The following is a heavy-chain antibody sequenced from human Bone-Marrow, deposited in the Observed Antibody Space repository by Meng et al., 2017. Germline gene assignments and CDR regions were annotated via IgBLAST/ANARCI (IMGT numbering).Heavy chain of an antibody. CDR2: IYYSGTT. D-gene: IGHD4-17*01. CDR3: ARDRGGYGDISY. Sequence: QVQLQESGPGLVKPSQTLSLTCTVSNDSIRSGAYYWSWIRQPLGKGLEWIGCIYYSGTTYYNPSLKSRVTISVDTSKNQFSLNLSSVTAADTAVYYCARDRGGYGDISYWGQGTLVTVSS. CDR1: NDSIRSGAYY. J-gene: IGHJ4*02. V-gene: IGHV4-30-4*01.